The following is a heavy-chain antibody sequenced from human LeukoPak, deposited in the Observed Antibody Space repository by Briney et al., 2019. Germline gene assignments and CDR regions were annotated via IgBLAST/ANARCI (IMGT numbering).Heavy chain of an antibody. V-gene: IGHV4-59*12. Sequence: SETLSLTCTVSGGSISSYYWSWIRQPPGKGLEWIGYIYYSGSTNYNPSLKSRVTISVDTSKNQFSLKLSSVTAADTAVYYCATLNRDIVVVPAAVFMDVWGKGTTVTISS. CDR1: GGSISSYY. CDR3: ATLNRDIVVVPAAVFMDV. J-gene: IGHJ6*03. D-gene: IGHD2-2*01. CDR2: IYYSGST.